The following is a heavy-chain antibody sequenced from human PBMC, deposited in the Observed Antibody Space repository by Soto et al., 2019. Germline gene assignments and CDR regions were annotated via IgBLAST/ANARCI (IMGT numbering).Heavy chain of an antibody. CDR2: IWYDGSNK. CDR1: GFTFSSYG. J-gene: IGHJ6*02. D-gene: IGHD1-1*01. V-gene: IGHV3-33*01. CDR3: AREGNNCCMGV. Sequence: QVQLVESGGGVVQPGRSLRLSCAASGFTFSSYGMHWVRQAPGKGLEWVAVIWYDGSNKYYADSVKGRFTISGDNSKKTLAFQKNSLRGGETAVYYCAREGNNCCMGVLGQGTKVTVSS.